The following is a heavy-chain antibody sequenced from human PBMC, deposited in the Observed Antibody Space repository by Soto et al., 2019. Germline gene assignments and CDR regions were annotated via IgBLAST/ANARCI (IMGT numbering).Heavy chain of an antibody. J-gene: IGHJ5*02. Sequence: PGGSLRLSCAASGFSFSNYSMNWVRQAPGKGLEWVSDTSSSGRTIYYADSVKGRFTISRDNAKNSLYLQMSSLRAEDTAVYYCAAAHCSSSSCLNWFDPWGQGPLVTAPQ. V-gene: IGHV3-48*01. D-gene: IGHD2-2*01. CDR2: TSSSGRTI. CDR1: GFSFSNYS. CDR3: AAAHCSSSSCLNWFDP.